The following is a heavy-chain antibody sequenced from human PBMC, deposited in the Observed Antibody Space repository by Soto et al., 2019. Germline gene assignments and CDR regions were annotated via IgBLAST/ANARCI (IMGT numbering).Heavy chain of an antibody. J-gene: IGHJ4*02. CDR1: GYTFTNYW. D-gene: IGHD3-16*01. Sequence: GESLKISCKAIGYTFTNYWIGWVRQTPGKGLEWMGIIFPGDSDTRYNPSFEGQVTVSADESISTAYLQWNTLKASDTAMYYCVRQNFGALTHFDFWGQGTLVTV. CDR2: IFPGDSDT. CDR3: VRQNFGALTHFDF. V-gene: IGHV5-51*01.